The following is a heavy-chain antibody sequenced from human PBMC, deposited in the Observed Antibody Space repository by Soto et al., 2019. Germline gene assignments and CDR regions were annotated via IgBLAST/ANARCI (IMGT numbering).Heavy chain of an antibody. D-gene: IGHD6-19*01. CDR3: AKQRGGSSGWGGGGAY. CDR1: GYSFTSSW. CDR2: IHPGDSNT. Sequence: PGESLKISCEGSGYSFTSSWIGWVRQMPGKGLEWMGIIHPGDSNTIYNPSFQGQVTISADRSISTAYLQWSSLKASDTAMYYCAKQRGGSSGWGGGGAYWGKGTLVTDSS. J-gene: IGHJ4*02. V-gene: IGHV5-51*01.